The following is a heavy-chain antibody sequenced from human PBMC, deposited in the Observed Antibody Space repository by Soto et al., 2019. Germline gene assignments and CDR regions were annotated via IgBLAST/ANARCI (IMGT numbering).Heavy chain of an antibody. CDR3: VKDARVILLWFGEDYFDY. Sequence: GGSLRLSCAASGFTFSSYAMSWVRQAPGKGLEWVSGVSGISGSGGSTYYADSVKGRFTISRDNSKNTLYLQMNSLRAEDTAVYYCVKDARVILLWFGEDYFDYWGQGTLVTVSS. CDR1: GFTFSSYA. CDR2: ISGSGGST. D-gene: IGHD3-10*01. J-gene: IGHJ4*02. V-gene: IGHV3-23*01.